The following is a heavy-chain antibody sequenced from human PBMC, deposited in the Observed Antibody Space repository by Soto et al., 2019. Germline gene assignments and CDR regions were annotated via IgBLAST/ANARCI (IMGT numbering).Heavy chain of an antibody. D-gene: IGHD4-17*01. CDR1: GGTFSSYT. V-gene: IGHV1-69*02. CDR2: IIPILGIA. CDR3: GRVHDYGDYGLDY. J-gene: IGHJ4*02. Sequence: QVQLVQSGAEVKKPGSSVKVSCKASGGTFSSYTISWVRQAPGQGLEWMGRIIPILGIANYAQKFQGRVTIAAGKSTSTAYMELSSLRSEDTAVYYCGRVHDYGDYGLDYWGQGALVTVSS.